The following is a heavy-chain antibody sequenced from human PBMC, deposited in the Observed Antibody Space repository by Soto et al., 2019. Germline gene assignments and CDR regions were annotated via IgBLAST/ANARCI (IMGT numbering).Heavy chain of an antibody. J-gene: IGHJ5*02. V-gene: IGHV5-10-1*01. Sequence: ESLKISCKGSGYSFTSYWISWVRQMPGKGLEWMGRIDPSDSYTNYSPSFQGHVTISADKSISTAYLQWSSLKASDTAMYYCARIGYCSSTSCYTWFDPWGQGTLVTVSS. CDR1: GYSFTSYW. CDR2: IDPSDSYT. CDR3: ARIGYCSSTSCYTWFDP. D-gene: IGHD2-2*02.